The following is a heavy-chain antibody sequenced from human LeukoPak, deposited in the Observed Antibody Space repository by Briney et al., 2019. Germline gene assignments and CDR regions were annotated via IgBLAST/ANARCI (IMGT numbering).Heavy chain of an antibody. J-gene: IGHJ4*02. CDR2: IIGGDATI. V-gene: IGHV3-23*01. Sequence: QSGGSLRLSCAASGFPFSTYTVSWVRQAPGKGLQWVSSIIGGDATIYYADSVKGRFTISRDISKNTLYLQMNSLRAEDTAIYYCAKGASPFDYLGQGTLVTVSS. CDR3: AKGASPFDY. CDR1: GFPFSTYT.